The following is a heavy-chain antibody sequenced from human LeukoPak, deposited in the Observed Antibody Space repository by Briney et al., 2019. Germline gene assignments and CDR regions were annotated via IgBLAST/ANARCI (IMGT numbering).Heavy chain of an antibody. V-gene: IGHV3-66*02. D-gene: IGHD3-10*01. J-gene: IGHJ4*02. CDR1: GFTLSSNY. CDR3: ARDGIQVVGWGSYYSH. CDR2: IYSGGST. Sequence: GGSLRLSCAASGFTLSSNYMSWVRQAPGKGLEWVSVIYSGGSTYYADSVKARFTISRDNSKNTLYLQMNSVSAEETAVYYCARDGIQVVGWGSYYSHWGQGTLVTVSS.